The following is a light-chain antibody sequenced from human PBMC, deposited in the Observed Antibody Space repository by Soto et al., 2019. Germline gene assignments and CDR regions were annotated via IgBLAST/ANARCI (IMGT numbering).Light chain of an antibody. CDR3: QHTYSSPHT. CDR1: QSVSSSY. V-gene: IGKV3-20*01. CDR2: GAS. Sequence: EIVLTQSPGTLSLSPGERATLSCRASQSVSSSYLAWYQQRPGLAPRLLIYGASSRATGIPDRFSGSGSGTDFTLTISRLEPEDFATYYCQHTYSSPHTFGQGTKLEIK. J-gene: IGKJ2*01.